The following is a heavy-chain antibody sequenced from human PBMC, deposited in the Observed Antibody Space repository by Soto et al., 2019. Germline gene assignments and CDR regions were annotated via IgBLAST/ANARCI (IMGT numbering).Heavy chain of an antibody. V-gene: IGHV4-31*03. CDR3: ASGTIVVVALPVY. CDR1: GGSISSGGYY. J-gene: IGHJ4*02. D-gene: IGHD2-15*01. Sequence: SETLSLTCTVSGGSISSGGYYWSWIRQHPGKGLEWIGYIYYGGSTYYNPSLKSRVTISVDTSKNQFSLKLSSVTAADTAVYYCASGTIVVVALPVYWGQGTLVTVSS. CDR2: IYYGGST.